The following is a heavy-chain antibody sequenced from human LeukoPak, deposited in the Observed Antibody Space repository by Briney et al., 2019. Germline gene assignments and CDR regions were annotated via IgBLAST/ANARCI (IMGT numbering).Heavy chain of an antibody. CDR2: INPNGGGT. V-gene: IGHV1-2*02. Sequence: ASVKVSCKASGHTFTDYYIHWVRQAPGQGLEWMGWINPNGGGTNYAQKFQGRVTMTRDTSISTAYMELSRLRSDDTAVYYCTRERAGTLFFLLRGQGTLVTVSS. D-gene: IGHD6-19*01. CDR3: TRERAGTLFFLL. J-gene: IGHJ4*02. CDR1: GHTFTDYY.